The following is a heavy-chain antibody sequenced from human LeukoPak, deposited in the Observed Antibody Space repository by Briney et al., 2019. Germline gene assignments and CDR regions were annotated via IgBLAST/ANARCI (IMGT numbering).Heavy chain of an antibody. CDR3: ARVGYCSSTSCYGPGDY. CDR2: INPNSGGT. V-gene: IGHV1-2*02. Sequence: ASMKVSCKASGYTFTGYYMHWVRQAPGQGLEWMGWINPNSGGTNYAQKFQGRVTMTRDTSISTAYMELRSLRSDDTAVYYCARVGYCSSTSCYGPGDYWGQGTLVAVSS. CDR1: GYTFTGYY. D-gene: IGHD2-2*01. J-gene: IGHJ4*02.